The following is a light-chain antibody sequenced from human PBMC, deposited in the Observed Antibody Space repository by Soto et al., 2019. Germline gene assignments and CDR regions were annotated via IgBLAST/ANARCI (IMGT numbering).Light chain of an antibody. V-gene: IGKV1-39*01. CDR3: QQTYSTPIT. J-gene: IGKJ5*01. CDR1: QDISNY. CDR2: DAS. Sequence: DIQMTQSPSSLSASVGDRVTITCQASQDISNYLNWYQQKPGKAPKLLIYDASNLQSGVPSRFSGSGSGTDFTLTISSLQPEDFVTYYCQQTYSTPITFGQGTRLETK.